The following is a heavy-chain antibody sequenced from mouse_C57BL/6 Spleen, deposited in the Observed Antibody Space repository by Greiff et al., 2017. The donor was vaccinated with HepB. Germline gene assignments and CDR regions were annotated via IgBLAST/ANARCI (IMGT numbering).Heavy chain of an antibody. CDR3: TSNFYFDY. V-gene: IGHV6-3*01. CDR1: GFTFSNYW. CDR2: IRLKSDNYAT. J-gene: IGHJ2*01. Sequence: EVHLVESGGGLVQPGGSMKLSCVASGFTFSNYWMNWVRQSPEKGLEWVAQIRLKSDNYATHYAESVKGRFTISRDDSKSSVYLQMNNLRAEDTGIDYCTSNFYFDYWGQGTTLTVSS. D-gene: IGHD2-5*01.